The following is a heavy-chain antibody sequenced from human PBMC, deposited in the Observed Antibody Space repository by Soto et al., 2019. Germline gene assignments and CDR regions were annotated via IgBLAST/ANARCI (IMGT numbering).Heavy chain of an antibody. Sequence: SETLSLTCTVSGGSVSSGSYYWSWIRQPPGKGLEWIGYIYYSGSTNYNPSLKSRVTISADTSKNQFSLKLSSVTAADTAVYYCARDRDGYNYWGQGTLVTVSS. CDR2: IYYSGST. CDR1: GGSVSSGSYY. J-gene: IGHJ4*02. CDR3: ARDRDGYNY. D-gene: IGHD5-12*01. V-gene: IGHV4-61*01.